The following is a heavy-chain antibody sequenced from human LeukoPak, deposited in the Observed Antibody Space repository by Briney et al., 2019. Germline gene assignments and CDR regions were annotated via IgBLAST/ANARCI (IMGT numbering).Heavy chain of an antibody. Sequence: PGESLKISCKGSGYSFTSYWIGWVRQMPGKGLEWMGIIYPGDSDTRYRPSFQGQVTISADKSISTAYLQWSSLKASDTAMYYCARQGYGSGSYYLLGYYYGMDVWGQGTTVTVSS. D-gene: IGHD3-10*01. CDR3: ARQGYGSGSYYLLGYYYGMDV. V-gene: IGHV5-51*01. J-gene: IGHJ6*02. CDR2: IYPGDSDT. CDR1: GYSFTSYW.